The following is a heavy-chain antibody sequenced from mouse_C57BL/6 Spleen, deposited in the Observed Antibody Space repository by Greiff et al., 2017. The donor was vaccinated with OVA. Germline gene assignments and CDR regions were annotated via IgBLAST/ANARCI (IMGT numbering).Heavy chain of an antibody. CDR3: ARGAYGSSLDY. CDR1: GYTFTSYW. D-gene: IGHD1-1*01. V-gene: IGHV1-69*01. Sequence: VKLQQPGAELVMPGASVKLSCKASGYTFTSYWMHWVKQRPGQGLEWIGEIDPSDSYTNYNQKFKGKSTLTVDKSSSTAYMQLSSLTSEDSAVYYCARGAYGSSLDYWGQGTTLTVSS. J-gene: IGHJ2*01. CDR2: IDPSDSYT.